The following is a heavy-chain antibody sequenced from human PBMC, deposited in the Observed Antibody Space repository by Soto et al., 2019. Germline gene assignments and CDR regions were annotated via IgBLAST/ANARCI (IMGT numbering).Heavy chain of an antibody. J-gene: IGHJ6*02. D-gene: IGHD1-26*01. Sequence: SETLSLTCTVSGGSISSYYWSWIRQPAGKGLEWIGRIYTSGSTNYNPSLKSRVTMSVDTSKNRFSLKLSSVTAADTAVYYCARDLIVVLDYYYGMDVWGQGTTVTVSS. V-gene: IGHV4-4*07. CDR2: IYTSGST. CDR3: ARDLIVVLDYYYGMDV. CDR1: GGSISSYY.